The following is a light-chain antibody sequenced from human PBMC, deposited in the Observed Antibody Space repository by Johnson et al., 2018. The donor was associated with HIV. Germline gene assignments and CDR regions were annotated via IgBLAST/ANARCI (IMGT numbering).Light chain of an antibody. V-gene: IGLV1-51*01. CDR1: SSNIGNNY. Sequence: QSVLTQPPSVSSAPGQKVTISCSGSSSNIGNNYVSWYQQLPGTAPKLLIYDNNKRPSGIPDRFSGSKSGPSATLGITGLQTGDEADYYCGTWDNSLSGTYVFGTGTKVTVL. CDR3: GTWDNSLSGTYV. J-gene: IGLJ1*01. CDR2: DNN.